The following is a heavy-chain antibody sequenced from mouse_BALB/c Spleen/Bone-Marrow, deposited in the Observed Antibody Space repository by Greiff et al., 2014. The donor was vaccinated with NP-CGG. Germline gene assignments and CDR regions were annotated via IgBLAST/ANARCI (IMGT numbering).Heavy chain of an antibody. Sequence: QVQLQQSGPGLVAPSQSLSITCTVSGFSLTDYGVSWIRQPPGKGLEWLGVIWGAGITYYNSALKSRLSISKDNSKSQVFLKMNSLQTDDTAMYYCAKLTWDEGDYWGQGTTLTASS. D-gene: IGHD4-1*01. V-gene: IGHV2-6-5*01. CDR3: AKLTWDEGDY. CDR1: GFSLTDYG. J-gene: IGHJ2*01. CDR2: IWGAGIT.